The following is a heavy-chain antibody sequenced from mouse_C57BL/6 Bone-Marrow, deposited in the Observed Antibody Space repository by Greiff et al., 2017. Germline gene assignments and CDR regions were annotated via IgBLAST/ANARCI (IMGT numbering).Heavy chain of an antibody. CDR3: ARREDGSSYGY. CDR1: GYTFTDYE. D-gene: IGHD1-1*01. Sequence: QVQLQQSGAELVRPGASVTLSCKASGYTFTDYEMHWVKQTPVHGLEWIGAIDPETGGTAYNQKFKGKAILTADKSSSTAYMELRSLTSEDSAVYCSARREDGSSYGYWGQGTTLTVSS. CDR2: IDPETGGT. V-gene: IGHV1-15*01. J-gene: IGHJ2*01.